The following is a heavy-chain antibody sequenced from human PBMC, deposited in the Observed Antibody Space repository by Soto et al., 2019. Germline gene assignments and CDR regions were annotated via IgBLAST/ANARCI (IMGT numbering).Heavy chain of an antibody. CDR2: INPNSGGT. D-gene: IGHD5-12*01. CDR1: GYTFTGYC. CDR3: AVATVVNPNYYYYGMDV. J-gene: IGHJ6*01. Sequence: ASVKVSCKASGYTFTGYCMHWVRQAPGQGLEWMGWINPNSGGTNYAQKFQGRVTMTRDTSISTAYMELSRLRSDDTAVYYCAVATVVNPNYYYYGMDVWGQGTTVIVS. V-gene: IGHV1-2*02.